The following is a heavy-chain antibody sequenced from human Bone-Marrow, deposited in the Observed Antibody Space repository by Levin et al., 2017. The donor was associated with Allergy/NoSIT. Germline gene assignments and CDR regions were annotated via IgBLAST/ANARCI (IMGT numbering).Heavy chain of an antibody. Sequence: KSGESLKISCKGSGYTFSNYWIGWVRQMPGKGLEWMGIIYPADSDTRYRPSFQGQVTISADKSISTAYLHWSSLKASDTAMYYCARLWGTGTSYVDAFDFWGQGTMVTVSS. D-gene: IGHD1-1*01. CDR3: ARLWGTGTSYVDAFDF. J-gene: IGHJ3*01. V-gene: IGHV5-51*01. CDR1: GYTFSNYW. CDR2: IYPADSDT.